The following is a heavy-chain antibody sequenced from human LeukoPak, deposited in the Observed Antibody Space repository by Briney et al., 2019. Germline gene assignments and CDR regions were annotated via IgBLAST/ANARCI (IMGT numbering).Heavy chain of an antibody. CDR3: ARDGGSGYCSSSNCYEGFDY. V-gene: IGHV3-66*01. Sequence: PGGSLRLSCAASGFSVSSNYMSWVRQAPGKGLEWVSTIYSGESAYYADSVKGRFTISRDNSKNALVLQMNSLTAADTAVYYRARDGGSGYCSSSNCYEGFDYWGQGTLVTVSS. CDR2: IYSGESA. D-gene: IGHD2-2*01. J-gene: IGHJ4*02. CDR1: GFSVSSNY.